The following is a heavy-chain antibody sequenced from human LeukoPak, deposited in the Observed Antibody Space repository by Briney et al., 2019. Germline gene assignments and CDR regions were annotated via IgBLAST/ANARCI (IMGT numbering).Heavy chain of an antibody. Sequence: GGSLRLSCAASGLTFSSYAMSWVRQASGKGLEWVSAISGSGGSTYYADSVKGRFTISRDNSKNTLYLQMNSLRAEDTAVYYCAKLTTVTTLHFQHWGQGTLVTVSS. V-gene: IGHV3-23*01. CDR3: AKLTTVTTLHFQH. J-gene: IGHJ1*01. D-gene: IGHD4-17*01. CDR2: ISGSGGST. CDR1: GLTFSSYA.